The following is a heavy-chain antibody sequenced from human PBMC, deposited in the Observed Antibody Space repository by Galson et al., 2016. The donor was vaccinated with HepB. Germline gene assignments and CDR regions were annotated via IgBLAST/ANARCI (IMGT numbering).Heavy chain of an antibody. CDR2: IGANDFR. J-gene: IGHJ4*02. CDR1: GFTFSTHP. V-gene: IGHV3-23*01. CDR3: TREGHTSGHCGDSDS. Sequence: SLRLSCAASGFTFSTHPMAWVRQAPGRGLEWVSTIGANDFRHYADSVKDRLTISRDNSRNTLYLQMNSLSAEDSAVYYCTREGHTSGHCGDSDSWGQGTLVTVSS. D-gene: IGHD2-21*02.